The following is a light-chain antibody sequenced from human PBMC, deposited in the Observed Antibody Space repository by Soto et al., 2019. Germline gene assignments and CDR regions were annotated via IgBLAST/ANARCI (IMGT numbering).Light chain of an antibody. J-gene: IGKJ5*01. CDR1: QSVSSN. CDR3: QQYTDWPPNT. CDR2: GAS. V-gene: IGKV3-15*01. Sequence: EIVMTQSPATLSVSPGERATLSYRASQSVSSNLAWYQQKPGQAPRLLIYGASTRATGIPARFSGSGSGTAFTLTISSLQSEDFAVYYCQQYTDWPPNTFGQGTRLEIK.